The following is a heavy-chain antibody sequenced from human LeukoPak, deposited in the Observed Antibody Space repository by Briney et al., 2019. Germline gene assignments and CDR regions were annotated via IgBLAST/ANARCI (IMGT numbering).Heavy chain of an antibody. D-gene: IGHD3-10*01. CDR2: IYYSGST. V-gene: IGHV4-39*01. J-gene: IGHJ6*03. CDR1: GGSITSSSYY. Sequence: SETLSLTCTVSGGSITSSSYYWGWIRQPPGKGLEWIGSIYYSGSTYYNPSLKSRVTISVDTSKNQFSLKLSSVTAADTAVYYCARVYGSGSYYNGYYYYYMDVWGKGTTVTISS. CDR3: ARVYGSGSYYNGYYYYYMDV.